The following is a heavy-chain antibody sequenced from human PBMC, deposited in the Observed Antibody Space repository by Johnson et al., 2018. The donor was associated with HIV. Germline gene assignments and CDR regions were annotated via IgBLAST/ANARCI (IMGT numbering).Heavy chain of an antibody. CDR1: GSSVRSYY. J-gene: IGHJ3*02. Sequence: VQLVESGGGLAQPGGSLRLSCADSGSSVRSYYMSWVRQAPGKGLEWVTVIYSGGSTYYADSVKGRFTISRDNSKSTLILQMNGLKDEDTAIYYCARELRGPDAFDIWGQGTMVTVSS. CDR2: IYSGGST. V-gene: IGHV3-66*02. CDR3: ARELRGPDAFDI.